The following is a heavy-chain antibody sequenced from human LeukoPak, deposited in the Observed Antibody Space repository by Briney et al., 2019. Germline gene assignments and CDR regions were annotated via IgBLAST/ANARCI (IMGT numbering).Heavy chain of an antibody. V-gene: IGHV3-11*01. CDR1: GFTFSDYY. D-gene: IGHD2-15*01. Sequence: GSLRLSCAASGFTFSDYYMTWIRQAPGKGLEWVSYISSSGSSIYYADSVKGRSTISRDNAKNSLYLQLNSLRAEDTAMYYCARIVVGAIAPDYWGQGTLVTVSS. CDR2: ISSSGSSI. J-gene: IGHJ4*02. CDR3: ARIVVGAIAPDY.